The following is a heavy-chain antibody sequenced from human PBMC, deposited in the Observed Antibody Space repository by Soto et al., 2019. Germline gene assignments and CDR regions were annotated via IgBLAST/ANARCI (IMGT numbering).Heavy chain of an antibody. CDR2: IYPGDSDT. J-gene: IGHJ3*02. Sequence: GESLKISCKGSGYIFTSYWIGWGLQGPGKGLEWMGIIYPGDSDTRYSPSFQGQVTISADKSISTAYLQWSSLKASDTAMYYCATPYYGSGSYDAFDIWGQGTMVTVSS. CDR1: GYIFTSYW. V-gene: IGHV5-51*01. D-gene: IGHD3-10*01. CDR3: ATPYYGSGSYDAFDI.